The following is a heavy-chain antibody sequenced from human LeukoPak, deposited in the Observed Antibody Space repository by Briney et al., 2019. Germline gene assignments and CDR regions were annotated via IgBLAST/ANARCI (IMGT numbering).Heavy chain of an antibody. D-gene: IGHD5/OR15-5a*01. CDR1: GGSISSSSYY. V-gene: IGHV4-39*07. J-gene: IGHJ6*03. CDR2: IYYSGST. CDR3: ARERVSAPLGSYYYYYMDV. Sequence: SETLSLTCTVSGGSISSSSYYWGWIRQPPGKGLEWIGSIYYSGSTYYNPSLKSRVTISVDTSKNQFSLKLSSVTAADTAVYYCARERVSAPLGSYYYYYMDVWGKGTTVTVSS.